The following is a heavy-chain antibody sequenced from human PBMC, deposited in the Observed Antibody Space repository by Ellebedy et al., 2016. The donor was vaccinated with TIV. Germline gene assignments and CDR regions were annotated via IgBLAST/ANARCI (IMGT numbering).Heavy chain of an antibody. CDR1: GSSISSGYY. J-gene: IGHJ4*02. D-gene: IGHD4-23*01. CDR2: MFHSGST. V-gene: IGHV4-38-2*02. CDR3: ARDGAGRWDY. Sequence: MPSETLSLTCSVSGSSISSGYYWGWIRQPPGRGLEWIGRMFHSGSTYYSPSLKRRVTIAVDTSKNPLSLRLSSVTAADTAVYYCARDGAGRWDYWGPGTLVTVSS.